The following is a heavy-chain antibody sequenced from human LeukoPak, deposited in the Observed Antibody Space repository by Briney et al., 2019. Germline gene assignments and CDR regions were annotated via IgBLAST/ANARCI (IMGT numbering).Heavy chain of an antibody. Sequence: GGSLRLSCAASGFTFSGYSMNWVRQAPGKGLEWVSFISESTTYVYYVDSVRGRFTISRDNAKNTVYLQMNSLRAEDTAVYYCANGAFRLYYIDVWGKGTTVTVSS. J-gene: IGHJ6*03. CDR3: ANGAFRLYYIDV. D-gene: IGHD2-8*01. CDR1: GFTFSGYS. V-gene: IGHV3-21*01. CDR2: ISESTTYV.